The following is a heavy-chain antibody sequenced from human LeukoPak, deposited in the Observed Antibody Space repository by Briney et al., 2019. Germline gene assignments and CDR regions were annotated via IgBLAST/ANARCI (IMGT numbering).Heavy chain of an antibody. CDR1: GFAFSSYW. CDR3: AREGLVPY. CDR2: ISWNSGSI. J-gene: IGHJ4*02. D-gene: IGHD3-22*01. Sequence: GGSLRLSCVAPGFAFSSYWMHWVRQAPGKGLEWVSGISWNSGSIGYADSVKGRFTTSRDNAKNTLYLQMNSLRAEDTAVYYCAREGLVPYWGQGTLVTVSS. V-gene: IGHV3-74*01.